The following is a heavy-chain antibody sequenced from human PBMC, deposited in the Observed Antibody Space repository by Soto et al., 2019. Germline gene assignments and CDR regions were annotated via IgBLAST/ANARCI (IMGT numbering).Heavy chain of an antibody. Sequence: VSSSCAICGDSVSSKSSAWNCIRQTPSRGLEWLGRTYYMSKWYNDYAVSVKSRITINPDTSKNQFSLQLNSGTPEDTAVYYCARGRYYYDSSGSNCFDPLRQRTLVTVSS. V-gene: IGHV6-1*01. J-gene: IGHJ5*02. CDR2: TYYMSKWYN. CDR3: ARGRYYYDSSGSNCFDP. CDR1: GDSVSSKSSA. D-gene: IGHD3-22*01.